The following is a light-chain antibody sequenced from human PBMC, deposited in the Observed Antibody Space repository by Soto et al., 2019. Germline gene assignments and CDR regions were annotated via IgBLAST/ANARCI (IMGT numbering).Light chain of an antibody. J-gene: IGKJ2*01. CDR3: QQYYTPPPT. CDR2: WAS. V-gene: IGKV4-1*01. CDR1: QTILYSSNNKNF. Sequence: EIVMTQSPDSLAVSLGGRATINCRSSQTILYSSNNKNFLAWYQQKPGQPPKLLIYWASTRESGVPDRFSGSGSGTDFTLPISSLQAEDVAVYYCQQYYTPPPTFGQGTKLEIK.